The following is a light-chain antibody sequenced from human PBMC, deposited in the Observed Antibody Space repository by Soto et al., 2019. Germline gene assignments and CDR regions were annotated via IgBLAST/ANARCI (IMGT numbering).Light chain of an antibody. V-gene: IGKV1-5*03. CDR3: QQYNTYSLT. Sequence: DIRMTQSPSTLSASVGDRVTITCRASQSITSWLAWYQQKPGKAPKLLIYKASSLESGVPSRFSGSGSGTEFTLTLSSLQPDDFAPYYCQQYNTYSLTFGGGTKVDIK. CDR2: KAS. J-gene: IGKJ4*01. CDR1: QSITSW.